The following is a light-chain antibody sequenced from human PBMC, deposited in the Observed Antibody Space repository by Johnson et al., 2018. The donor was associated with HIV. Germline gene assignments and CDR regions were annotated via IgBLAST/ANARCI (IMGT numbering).Light chain of an antibody. V-gene: IGLV1-51*01. Sequence: QSVLTQPPSVSAAPGQKVTISCSGSSSNIGNNYVSWYQQLPGTAPKLLIYDNNKRPSGIPGRFSGSKSGPSATLGITGLRTGDEADYYCGTWDSSLTSYVFGAGTKVTVL. CDR1: SSNIGNNY. CDR2: DNN. CDR3: GTWDSSLTSYV. J-gene: IGLJ1*01.